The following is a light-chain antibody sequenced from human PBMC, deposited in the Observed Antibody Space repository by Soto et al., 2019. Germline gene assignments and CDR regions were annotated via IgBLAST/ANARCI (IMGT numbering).Light chain of an antibody. Sequence: DIQMTQSPSSLSASVGDRVSITCRASQSISSWLAGYQQKPGKAPKLLMFDTFPLESGVPSRFSGCRSGTEITLTTSRLPPDEYANSTSKMYNSYSQQTFGGGTTV. CDR2: DTF. J-gene: IGKJ4*01. CDR1: QSISSW. CDR3: KMYNSYSQQT. V-gene: IGKV1-5*01.